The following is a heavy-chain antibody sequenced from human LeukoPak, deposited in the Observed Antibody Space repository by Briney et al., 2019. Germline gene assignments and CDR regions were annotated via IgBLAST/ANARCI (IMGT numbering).Heavy chain of an antibody. V-gene: IGHV3-11*06. CDR3: AGGVPAAPTDY. Sequence: PGGSLRLSCAASGFTFSDYYMSWIRQAPGKGLEWVSYISSSSSYTNYADSVKGRFTISRDNAKNSLYLQMNSLSAEDTAVYYCAGGVPAAPTDYWGQGTLVTVSS. CDR2: ISSSSSYT. J-gene: IGHJ4*02. CDR1: GFTFSDYY. D-gene: IGHD2-2*01.